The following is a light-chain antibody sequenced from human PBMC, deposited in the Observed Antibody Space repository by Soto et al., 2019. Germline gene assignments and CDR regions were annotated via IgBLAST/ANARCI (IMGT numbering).Light chain of an antibody. CDR2: EGN. CDR3: CSYATGDSAV. Sequence: QSVLTQPASVSGSPGQSITISCTGTSSDVGSYNLVSWNQQHPGRAPKLMIFEGNKRPSGIPTRFSGSKSGNTASLTISGLQAEDEADYYCCSYATGDSAVFGGGTQLTVL. J-gene: IGLJ7*01. V-gene: IGLV2-23*01. CDR1: SSDVGSYNL.